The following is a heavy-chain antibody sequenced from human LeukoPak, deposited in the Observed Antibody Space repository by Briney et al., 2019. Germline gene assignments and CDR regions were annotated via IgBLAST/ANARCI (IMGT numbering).Heavy chain of an antibody. V-gene: IGHV3-23*01. Sequence: GGSLRLSCATSGFIFAGSAVGWVRQAPGKGLEWVSSISGSGDDTYYADSVEGRFTISKDSSKHTLHPKMNSLRPQNTAVYYCAKDRGFSGSYYGFDRGDQGTLVTVPS. CDR2: ISGSGDDT. CDR1: GFIFAGSA. CDR3: AKDRGFSGSYYGFDR. J-gene: IGHJ4*01. D-gene: IGHD1-26*01.